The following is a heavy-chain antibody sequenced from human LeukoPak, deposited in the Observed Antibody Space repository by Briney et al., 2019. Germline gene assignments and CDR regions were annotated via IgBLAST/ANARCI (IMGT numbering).Heavy chain of an antibody. Sequence: SETLSLTCTVSGGSISSSSYYWGWIRQPPGKGLEWIGSIYYSGSTYYNPSLKSRVTISVDTSKNQFSLKLSSVTAADTAVYYCARLGARITMVRGVIGGDYFDYWGQGTLVTVSS. CDR1: GGSISSSSYY. D-gene: IGHD3-10*01. CDR2: IYYSGST. V-gene: IGHV4-39*01. J-gene: IGHJ4*02. CDR3: ARLGARITMVRGVIGGDYFDY.